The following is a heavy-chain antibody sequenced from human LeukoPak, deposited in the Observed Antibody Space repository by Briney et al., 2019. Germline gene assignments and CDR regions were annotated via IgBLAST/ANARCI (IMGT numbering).Heavy chain of an antibody. CDR3: ARLRIVGATAPLGIYYYYYMDV. CDR1: GGSISSSSYY. Sequence: SETLSLTCTVSGGSISSSSYYWSWIRQPPGEGLEWIGEINHSGSTNYNPSLKSRVTISVDTSKNQFSLKLSSVTAADTAVYYCARLRIVGATAPLGIYYYYYMDVWGKGTTVTISS. CDR2: INHSGST. J-gene: IGHJ6*03. D-gene: IGHD1-26*01. V-gene: IGHV4-39*07.